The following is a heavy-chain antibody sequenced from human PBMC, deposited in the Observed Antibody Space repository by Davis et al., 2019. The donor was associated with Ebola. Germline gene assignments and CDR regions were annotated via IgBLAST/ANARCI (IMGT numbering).Heavy chain of an antibody. CDR3: ARHTRVVTAYDAFDI. D-gene: IGHD2-21*02. CDR2: IDPSDSYT. V-gene: IGHV5-10-1*01. Sequence: PGGSLRLSCQGSGYNFANYWISWVRQMPGKGLEWMGRIDPSDSYTNYSPSFQGHVTISADKSIYPAYLQWSGLKASDTAMYYCARHTRVVTAYDAFDIWGQGTMVTASS. CDR1: GYNFANYW. J-gene: IGHJ3*02.